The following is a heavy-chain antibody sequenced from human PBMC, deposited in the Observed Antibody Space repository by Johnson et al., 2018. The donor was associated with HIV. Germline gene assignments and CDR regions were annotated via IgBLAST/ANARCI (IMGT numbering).Heavy chain of an antibody. CDR3: ARDRIPYNWNYEGDAFDI. CDR2: IKHDGSEK. D-gene: IGHD1-7*01. J-gene: IGHJ3*02. V-gene: IGHV3-7*01. Sequence: VQLVESGGGLVQPGGSLRLSCAASGFTFSSYWLSWVRQAPGKGLEWVANIKHDGSEKYYVDSVKGRFTISRDNAKNSLYLQMTSLRAEDTAVYYCARDRIPYNWNYEGDAFDIWGQGTMVTVSS. CDR1: GFTFSSYW.